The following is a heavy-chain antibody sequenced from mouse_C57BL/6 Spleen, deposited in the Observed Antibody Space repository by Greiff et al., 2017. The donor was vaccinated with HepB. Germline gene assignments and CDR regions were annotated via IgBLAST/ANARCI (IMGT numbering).Heavy chain of an antibody. CDR1: GYTFTSYG. CDR3: ARGDYYGSSYGCFDV. Sequence: LVESGAELARPGASVKLSCKASGYTFTSYGISWVKQRTGQGLEWIGEIYPRSGNTYYNEKFKGKATLTADKSSSTAYMELRSLTSEDSAVYFCARGDYYGSSYGCFDVWGTGTTVTVSS. J-gene: IGHJ1*03. CDR2: IYPRSGNT. D-gene: IGHD1-1*01. V-gene: IGHV1-81*01.